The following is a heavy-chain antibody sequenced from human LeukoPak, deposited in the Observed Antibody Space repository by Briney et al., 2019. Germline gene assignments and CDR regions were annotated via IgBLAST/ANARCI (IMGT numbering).Heavy chain of an antibody. CDR3: ARCLEWLLFFDY. J-gene: IGHJ4*02. CDR1: GGSISSYY. D-gene: IGHD3-3*01. Sequence: SETLSLTCTVSGGSISSYYWSWIRQPPGKGLEWIGSIYYSGSTYYNPSLKSRVTISVDTSKNQFSLKVSSVTAADTAVYYCARCLEWLLFFDYWGQGTLVTVSS. CDR2: IYYSGST. V-gene: IGHV4-59*12.